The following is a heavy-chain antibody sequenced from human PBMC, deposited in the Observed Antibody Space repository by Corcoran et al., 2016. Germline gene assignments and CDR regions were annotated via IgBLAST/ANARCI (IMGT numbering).Heavy chain of an antibody. J-gene: IGHJ4*02. CDR3: VHLNVEGSHGRSDPHFDY. CDR2: IIPIFGTA. V-gene: IGHV1-69*01. Sequence: QVQLVQSGAEVKKPGSSVKVSCKASGGTFSSYAISWVRQAPGQGLEWMGGIIPIFGTANYAQKFQGRVTITADESTSTAYMVLSSLRSEDTAVYYCVHLNVEGSHGRSDPHFDYWGQGTLVTFSS. CDR1: GGTFSSYA. D-gene: IGHD3-10*02.